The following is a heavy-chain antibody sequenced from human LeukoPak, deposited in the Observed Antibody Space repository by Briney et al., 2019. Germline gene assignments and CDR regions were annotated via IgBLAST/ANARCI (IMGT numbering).Heavy chain of an antibody. CDR2: IYYSGST. J-gene: IGHJ2*01. V-gene: IGHV4-59*01. Sequence: SETLSLTCTVSGGSISSYYWSWIRQPPGKGLEWIGNIYYSGSTNCNPSLKSRVTISVDTSKNQFSLKLSSVTAADTAVYYCARGPGVTMIDPVYFDLWGRGTLVTVSS. CDR1: GGSISSYY. CDR3: ARGPGVTMIDPVYFDL. D-gene: IGHD3-22*01.